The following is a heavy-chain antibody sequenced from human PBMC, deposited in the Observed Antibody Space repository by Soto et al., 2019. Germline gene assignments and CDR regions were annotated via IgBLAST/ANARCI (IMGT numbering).Heavy chain of an antibody. J-gene: IGHJ6*01. CDR3: ERAEATDCYYYGMDV. D-gene: IGHD2-21*01. Sequence: GESLKSSFHGSGYSFTSYWIGWVRQMPGKGLEWMGIIYPGDSDTRYSPSFQGQVTISADKSISTAYLQWSSLKASETAMYYCERAEATDCYYYGMDVWGQGTTVNVSS. V-gene: IGHV5-51*01. CDR1: GYSFTSYW. CDR2: IYPGDSDT.